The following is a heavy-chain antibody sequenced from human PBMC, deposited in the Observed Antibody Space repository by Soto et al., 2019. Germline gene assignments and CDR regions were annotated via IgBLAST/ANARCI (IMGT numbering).Heavy chain of an antibody. Sequence: GASVKVSCKASGYTFTSYGISWVRQAPGQGLEWMGWISAYNGNTNYAQKLLGRVTMTTDTSTSTAYMELRSLRSDDTAVYYCARSAQGYCTNGVCYREYYYYYGMDVWGQGTTVTVSS. D-gene: IGHD2-8*01. V-gene: IGHV1-18*04. CDR3: ARSAQGYCTNGVCYREYYYYYGMDV. J-gene: IGHJ6*02. CDR2: ISAYNGNT. CDR1: GYTFTSYG.